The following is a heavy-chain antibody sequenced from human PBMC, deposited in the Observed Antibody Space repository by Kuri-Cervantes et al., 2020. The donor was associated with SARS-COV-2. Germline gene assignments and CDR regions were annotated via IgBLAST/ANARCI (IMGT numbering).Heavy chain of an antibody. CDR3: ATLDGMDV. CDR2: INSDGSST. CDR1: GFTFSSYW. V-gene: IGHV3-74*01. Sequence: GESLKISCAASGFTFSSYWMHWVRQAPGKGLVWVSRINSDGSSTSYADSVKGRFTISRDNAKNTLYLQMNSLRAEDTAVYYRATLDGMDVWGQGTTVTVSS. J-gene: IGHJ6*02.